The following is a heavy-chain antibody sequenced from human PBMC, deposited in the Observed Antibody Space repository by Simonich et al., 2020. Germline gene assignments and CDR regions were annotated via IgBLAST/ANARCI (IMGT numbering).Heavy chain of an antibody. J-gene: IGHJ6*02. Sequence: EVQLVESGGGLVKPGGSLRLSCAASGFTFSSYSMNWVRQAPGKGLEWVSSISSSSSYIYYADPVKGRFTIAKDNAKISLYLQMNSLRAEDTAVYYCARWIAVAGTGAYGMDVWGQGTTVTVSS. CDR3: ARWIAVAGTGAYGMDV. CDR2: ISSSSSYI. CDR1: GFTFSSYS. V-gene: IGHV3-21*01. D-gene: IGHD6-19*01.